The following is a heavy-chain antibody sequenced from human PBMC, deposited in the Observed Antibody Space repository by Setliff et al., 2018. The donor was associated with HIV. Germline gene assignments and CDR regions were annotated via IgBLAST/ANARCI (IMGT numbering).Heavy chain of an antibody. CDR2: ISGYNGNT. V-gene: IGHV1-18*01. D-gene: IGHD1-1*01. J-gene: IGHJ4*02. CDR1: GYTFTNFA. CDR3: TRETGRDNWNPRGADDY. Sequence: KVSCKASGYTFTNFAINWVRQAPGQGLEWMGWISGYNGNTEYAQRLQGRVTMTTDTPTSTAYMELRSLSSDDTAIYYCTRETGRDNWNPRGADDYWGQGTLVTVSS.